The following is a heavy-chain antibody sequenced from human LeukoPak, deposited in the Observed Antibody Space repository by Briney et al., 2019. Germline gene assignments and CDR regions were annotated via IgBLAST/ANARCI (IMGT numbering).Heavy chain of an antibody. CDR3: ARAPPEYYDFRSGAHAFDI. CDR2: IWYDGSNK. Sequence: PGGSLRLSCAASGFTFSSYGMHWVRQAPGKGMEWVAVIWYDGSNKYYADSVKGRFTISRDNSKNTLYLQMNSLRAEDTAVYYCARAPPEYYDFRSGAHAFDIWGQGTMVTVSS. J-gene: IGHJ3*02. CDR1: GFTFSSYG. V-gene: IGHV3-33*01. D-gene: IGHD3-3*01.